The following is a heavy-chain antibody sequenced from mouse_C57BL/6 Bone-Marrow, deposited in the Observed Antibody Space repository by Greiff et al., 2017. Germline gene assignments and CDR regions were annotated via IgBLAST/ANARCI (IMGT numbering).Heavy chain of an antibody. CDR2: IYPRSGNT. Sequence: VKLVESGAELARPGASVKLSCKASGYTFTSSGIRWVKQRTGQGLEWIGEIYPRSGNTYYNEKFKGKATLTAEKSSSTAYMELRSLTSEDSAVYFCARWTLYYAMDYWGQGTSVTVSA. CDR1: GYTFTSSG. CDR3: ARWTLYYAMDY. V-gene: IGHV1-81*01. J-gene: IGHJ4*01.